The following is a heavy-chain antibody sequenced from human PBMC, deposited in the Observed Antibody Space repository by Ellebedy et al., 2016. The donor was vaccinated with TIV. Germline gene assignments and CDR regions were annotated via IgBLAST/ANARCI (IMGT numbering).Heavy chain of an antibody. Sequence: SETLSLTCAVYGGSFSDYYWSWIRQPPGKGLEWIGEINHSGSTNYNPSLKSRVTISVDTSKNQFSLKLSSVTAADTAVFYCARRVPTTIRANWYFDLWGRGTLVTVSS. D-gene: IGHD5-12*01. CDR1: GGSFSDYY. V-gene: IGHV4-34*01. CDR3: ARRVPTTIRANWYFDL. J-gene: IGHJ2*01. CDR2: INHSGST.